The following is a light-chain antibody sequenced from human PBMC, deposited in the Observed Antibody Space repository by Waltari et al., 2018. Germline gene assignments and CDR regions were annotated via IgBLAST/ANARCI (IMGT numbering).Light chain of an antibody. Sequence: DIVLTQSPDSLAVSLGERATINCKSSQSVVFSSNNKNYLAWYQQKPGQPPKLLITWASTRESGVPDRFSGSGSGTDFTLTISSLQAEDVAIYYCQQCYSSPYTFGQGTKLEIK. CDR2: WAS. V-gene: IGKV4-1*01. CDR3: QQCYSSPYT. CDR1: QSVVFSSNNKNY. J-gene: IGKJ2*01.